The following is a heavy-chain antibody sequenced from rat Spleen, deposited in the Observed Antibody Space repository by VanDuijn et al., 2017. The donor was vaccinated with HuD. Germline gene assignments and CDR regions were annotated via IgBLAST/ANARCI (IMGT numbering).Heavy chain of an antibody. CDR1: GFTFSDYA. Sequence: EVQLVESGGGLVQPGRSLKLSCAASGFTFSDYAMAWVRQAPKKGLEWVATISYDGSSTYYRDSVKGRFTISRDNAKSTLYLQMDSLRSEDTATYYCARHRGSSSGYVMDAWGQGASVTVSS. V-gene: IGHV5-17*01. CDR3: ARHRGSSSGYVMDA. D-gene: IGHD1-12*02. J-gene: IGHJ4*01. CDR2: ISYDGSST.